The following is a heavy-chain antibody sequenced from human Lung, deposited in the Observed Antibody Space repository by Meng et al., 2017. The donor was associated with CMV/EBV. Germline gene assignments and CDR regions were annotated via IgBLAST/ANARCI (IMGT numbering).Heavy chain of an antibody. J-gene: IGHJ4*02. CDR1: GGSINNYY. CDR2: ISYSGST. D-gene: IGHD2-15*01. Sequence: SETLSLXCTVSGGSINNYYWTWIRQPPGMRLEWIGYISYSGSTKYNPSLKSRVTISVDTSKNHFSLKLSSVTAADTAVYYCARGSLSVVDPDHYFDYWVQGTXVTVSS. V-gene: IGHV4-59*01. CDR3: ARGSLSVVDPDHYFDY.